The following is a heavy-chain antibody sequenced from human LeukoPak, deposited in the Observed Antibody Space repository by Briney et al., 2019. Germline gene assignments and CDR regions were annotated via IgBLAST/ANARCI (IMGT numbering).Heavy chain of an antibody. CDR1: GGTFSSYA. V-gene: IGHV1-69*04. D-gene: IGHD2-21*02. J-gene: IGHJ1*01. CDR3: ARDRCGGDCYSGEDFQH. Sequence: GASVKVSCKASGGTFSSYAISWVRQAPGQGLEWMGRIIPILGIANYAQKFQGRVTITADKSTSTAYMELSSLRSEDTAVYYCARDRCGGDCYSGEDFQHWGQGTLVTVSS. CDR2: IIPILGIA.